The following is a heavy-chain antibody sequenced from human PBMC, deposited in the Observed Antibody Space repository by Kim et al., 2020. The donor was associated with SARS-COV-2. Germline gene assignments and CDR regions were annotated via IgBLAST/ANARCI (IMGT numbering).Heavy chain of an antibody. CDR3: AREISDCSGGSCHDY. CDR1: GYTFTSYA. V-gene: IGHV1-3*01. Sequence: ASVKVSCKASGYTFTSYAMHWVRQAPGQRLEWMGWINAGNGNTKYSQKFQGRVTITRDTSASTAYMELSSLRSEDTAVYYCAREISDCSGGSCHDYWGQGTLVTVSS. D-gene: IGHD2-15*01. J-gene: IGHJ4*02. CDR2: INAGNGNT.